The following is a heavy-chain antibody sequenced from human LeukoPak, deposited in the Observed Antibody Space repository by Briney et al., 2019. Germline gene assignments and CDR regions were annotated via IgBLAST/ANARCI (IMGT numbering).Heavy chain of an antibody. D-gene: IGHD6-6*01. V-gene: IGHV7-4-1*02. J-gene: IGHJ6*03. CDR3: ARVGRSIADPRGYYYYMDV. Sequence: ASVKVSCKASGYTFTSCAMNWVRQAPGQGLEWMGWINTNTGNPTYAQGFTGRFVFSLDTSVSTAYLQISSLKAEDTAVYYCARVGRSIADPRGYYYYMDVWGKGTTVTVSS. CDR2: INTNTGNP. CDR1: GYTFTSCA.